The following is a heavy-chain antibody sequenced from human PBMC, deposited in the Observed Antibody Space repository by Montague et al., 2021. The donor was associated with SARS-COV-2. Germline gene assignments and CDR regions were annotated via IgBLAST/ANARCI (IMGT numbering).Heavy chain of an antibody. CDR1: GGSISSSSYY. CDR3: ARQVGTMLGVVNIKLPYDFDY. CDR2: IYYSGST. J-gene: IGHJ4*02. D-gene: IGHD3-22*01. V-gene: IGHV4-39*01. Sequence: SETLSLTCTVSGGSISSSSYYWGWIRQRPGKGLEWIGSIYYSGSTYYNPSLKSRVTISADTSKNQFSLKLGSVTAADTALYSCARQVGTMLGVVNIKLPYDFDYWGQGTLVTVSS.